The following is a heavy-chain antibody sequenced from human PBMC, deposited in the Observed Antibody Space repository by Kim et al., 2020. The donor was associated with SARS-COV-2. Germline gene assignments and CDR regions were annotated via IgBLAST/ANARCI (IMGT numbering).Heavy chain of an antibody. J-gene: IGHJ4*02. CDR3: ARGPYCGGDCPFDY. Sequence: QKFQGRVTMTRNTSISTAYMERSSLRSEDTAVYYCARGPYCGGDCPFDYWGQGTLVTVSS. V-gene: IGHV1-8*01. D-gene: IGHD2-21*01.